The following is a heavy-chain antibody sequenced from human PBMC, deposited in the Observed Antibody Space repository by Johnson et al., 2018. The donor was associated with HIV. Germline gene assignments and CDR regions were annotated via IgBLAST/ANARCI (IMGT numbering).Heavy chain of an antibody. CDR3: AKDMSRIAAGSDAFDI. CDR1: GFTFSSYA. V-gene: IGHV3-9*01. J-gene: IGHJ3*02. Sequence: VQLVESGGGLVQPGGSLRLSCAASGFTFSSYAMHWVRQAPGKGLEWVSGISWNSGSIGYADSVKGRFTISRDNAKNSLYLQMNSLRAEDTALYYCAKDMSRIAAGSDAFDIWGQGTMVTVSS. D-gene: IGHD6-13*01. CDR2: ISWNSGSI.